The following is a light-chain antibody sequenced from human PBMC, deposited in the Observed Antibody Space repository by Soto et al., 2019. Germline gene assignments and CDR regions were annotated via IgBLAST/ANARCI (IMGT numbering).Light chain of an antibody. CDR2: QTS. V-gene: IGKV3-11*01. CDR3: QQYNHWPPIT. CDR1: QYINTT. Sequence: EIVLTQSPATLSSFPGDRVTLSCRASQYINTTLAWYQHRPGQAPRLLIYQTSIRAAGIPARFSASGSGTDFTLTISDVQPEDFAVYYCQQYNHWPPITFGQGTRLEIK. J-gene: IGKJ5*01.